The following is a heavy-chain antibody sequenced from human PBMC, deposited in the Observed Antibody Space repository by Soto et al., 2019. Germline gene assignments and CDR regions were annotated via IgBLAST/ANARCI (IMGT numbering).Heavy chain of an antibody. V-gene: IGHV3-74*01. D-gene: IGHD2-8*02. CDR3: ARGFRGAGGFGDS. J-gene: IGHJ4*02. CDR2: ITDDGRST. Sequence: SGGSLRLSCVASGITFSNYWMHWVRQIPGKGLVWVSAITDDGRSTAYAASVKGRFTVSRDNARNTLYLQMSSLGAEDPGLYYCARGFRGAGGFGDSWGQGGLVTVAS. CDR1: GITFSNYW.